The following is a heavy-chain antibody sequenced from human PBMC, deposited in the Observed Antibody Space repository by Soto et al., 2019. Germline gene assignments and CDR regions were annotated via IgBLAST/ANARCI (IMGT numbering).Heavy chain of an antibody. J-gene: IGHJ4*02. CDR3: AKATYYYDSSGYYDY. Sequence: LRLSCAASGFTFDDYAMHWVRQAPGKGLEWVSGISWNSGSIGYADSVKGRFTISRDNAKNSLYLQMNSLRAEDTALYYCAKATYYYDSSGYYDYWGQGTLVTVSS. CDR1: GFTFDDYA. V-gene: IGHV3-9*01. CDR2: ISWNSGSI. D-gene: IGHD3-22*01.